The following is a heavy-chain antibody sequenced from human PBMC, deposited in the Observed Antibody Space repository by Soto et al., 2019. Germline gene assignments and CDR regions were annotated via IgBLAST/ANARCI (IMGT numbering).Heavy chain of an antibody. V-gene: IGHV4-61*01. CDR3: ARDGGYSGTYYFDY. J-gene: IGHJ4*02. CDR1: GGSVSSKSYY. D-gene: IGHD1-26*01. CDR2: IYYSGST. Sequence: QVQLQESGPGLVKPSETLSLTCTVSGGSVSSKSYYWSWIRQPPGKGLEWIGYIYYSGSTKSNPSLKSRITISLDTSKNQFSLRLSSVTAADTAVYYCARDGGYSGTYYFDYWGQGTLVTVSS.